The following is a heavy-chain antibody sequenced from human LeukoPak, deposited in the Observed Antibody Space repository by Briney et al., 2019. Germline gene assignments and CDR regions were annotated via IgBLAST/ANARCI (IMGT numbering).Heavy chain of an antibody. Sequence: SETLSLICTVSGGSISSGSYYWSWIRQPPGKGLEWIGEINHSGSTNYNPSLKSRVTISVDTSKNQFSLKLSSVTAADTAVYYCARLTFGGVDDAFDIWGQGTMVTVSS. CDR1: GGSISSGSYY. V-gene: IGHV4-39*07. CDR3: ARLTFGGVDDAFDI. D-gene: IGHD3-16*01. J-gene: IGHJ3*02. CDR2: INHSGST.